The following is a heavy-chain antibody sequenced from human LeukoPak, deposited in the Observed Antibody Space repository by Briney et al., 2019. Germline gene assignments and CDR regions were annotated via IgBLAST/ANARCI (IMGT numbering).Heavy chain of an antibody. D-gene: IGHD5-24*01. Sequence: GGSLRLSCAASGFTFSSYSMNWVRQAPGQGLEWVSCISSSSSTIYYADSVKGRFTISRDNAKNSLYLQMNSLRAEDTAVYYCARDRSMATPDWFDPWGQGTLVTVSS. V-gene: IGHV3-48*01. CDR1: GFTFSSYS. CDR2: ISSSSSTI. J-gene: IGHJ5*02. CDR3: ARDRSMATPDWFDP.